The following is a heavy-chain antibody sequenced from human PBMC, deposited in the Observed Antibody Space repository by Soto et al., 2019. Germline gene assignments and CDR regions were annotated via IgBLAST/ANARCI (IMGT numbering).Heavy chain of an antibody. Sequence: QVQLVQSGAELKKPGASVKVYCKASGYTFSDNGISWVRQAPGQGLEWMGWISTYTGRTNYAQKFQGRVTLTTDTSTSTAYMNLRSLRPDDTAVYFCAREGKFAPNGNQLMDVWGQGTTVTVSS. D-gene: IGHD1-1*01. CDR3: AREGKFAPNGNQLMDV. CDR2: ISTYTGRT. V-gene: IGHV1-18*04. J-gene: IGHJ6*02. CDR1: GYTFSDNG.